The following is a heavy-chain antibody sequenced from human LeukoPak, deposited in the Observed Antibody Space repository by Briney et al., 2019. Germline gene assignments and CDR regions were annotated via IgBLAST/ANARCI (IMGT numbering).Heavy chain of an antibody. CDR2: ISGSGGST. CDR1: GFTFSSYA. J-gene: IGHJ4*02. CDR3: ARVRTRLTYFY. V-gene: IGHV3-23*01. Sequence: GGSLRLSCAASGFTFSSYAMSWVRQAPGKGLEWVSAISGSGGSTYYADSVKGRFTISRDNSKNTLYLQMNSLRAEDTAVYYCARVRTRLTYFYWGQGTLVTVSS. D-gene: IGHD1-14*01.